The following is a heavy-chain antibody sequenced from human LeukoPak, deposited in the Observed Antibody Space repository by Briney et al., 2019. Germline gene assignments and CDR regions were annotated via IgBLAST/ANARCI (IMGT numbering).Heavy chain of an antibody. CDR1: GGSISSYY. CDR2: IYYSGST. CDR3: ARGHGDYEYDY. Sequence: SETLSLTCTVSGGSISSYYWSWIRQPPGKGLEWIGSIYYSGSTNYNPSLKSRVTISVDTSKNQFSLKLSSVTAADTAVYYCARGHGDYEYDYWGQGTLVTVSS. D-gene: IGHD4-17*01. V-gene: IGHV4-59*12. J-gene: IGHJ4*02.